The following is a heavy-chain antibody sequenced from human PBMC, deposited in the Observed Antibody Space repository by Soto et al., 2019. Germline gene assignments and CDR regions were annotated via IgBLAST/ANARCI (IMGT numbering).Heavy chain of an antibody. J-gene: IGHJ4*02. CDR1: GFTFSSYA. CDR3: AREDCPNGVCRNFAS. D-gene: IGHD2-8*01. CDR2: ISYHGNNR. Sequence: QVQLVESGGNVVQPGKSLRLSCAASGFTFSSYAMHWVRQAPGKGLEWVALISYHGNNRYYADSVKGRFTISRDNSKNTLYRQMNSLRAEDTAVFYCAREDCPNGVCRNFASWGQGTLVTVSS. V-gene: IGHV3-30-3*01.